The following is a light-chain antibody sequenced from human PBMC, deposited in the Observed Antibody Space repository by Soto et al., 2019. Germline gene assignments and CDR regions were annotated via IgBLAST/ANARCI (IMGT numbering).Light chain of an antibody. CDR3: QQIYSATLP. CDR2: AAS. CDR1: QSITTY. J-gene: IGKJ4*01. V-gene: IGKV1-39*01. Sequence: DIQMTQSPSSLSASVGDRVTITCRASQSITTYLNWYRQKPGKAPKLLIYAASSLQSGVPSRFSGSGSETEFTLSISSLQPEDFATYFCQQIYSATLPFGGGTKV.